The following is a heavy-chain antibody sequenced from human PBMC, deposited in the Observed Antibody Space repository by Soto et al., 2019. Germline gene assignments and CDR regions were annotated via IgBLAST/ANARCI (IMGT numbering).Heavy chain of an antibody. Sequence: SETLSLTCTVSGGSISIISYYWGWIRQPPGKGLEWIGSIYYSGSTDYNPSLKSRVTISVDTSKNQFSLKLSSVTAADTAVYYCASSYCGGDCYKNWFDPWGQGTLVTV. D-gene: IGHD2-21*02. J-gene: IGHJ5*02. V-gene: IGHV4-39*01. CDR1: GGSISIISYY. CDR2: IYYSGST. CDR3: ASSYCGGDCYKNWFDP.